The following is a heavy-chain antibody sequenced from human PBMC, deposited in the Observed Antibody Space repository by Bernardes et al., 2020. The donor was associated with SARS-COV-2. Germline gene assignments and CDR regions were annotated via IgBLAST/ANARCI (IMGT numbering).Heavy chain of an antibody. Sequence: ASVKVSCKASGYTFTGFYIHWVRQAPGQGLEWMGWINPNSGGTNYAQKFQGRVAMTRDTSISTAYMELSRLRSDDTAVYFCARGGPPHTVTIDYWGQGTLVTVSS. CDR2: INPNSGGT. D-gene: IGHD4-17*01. J-gene: IGHJ4*02. CDR1: GYTFTGFY. V-gene: IGHV1-2*02. CDR3: ARGGPPHTVTIDY.